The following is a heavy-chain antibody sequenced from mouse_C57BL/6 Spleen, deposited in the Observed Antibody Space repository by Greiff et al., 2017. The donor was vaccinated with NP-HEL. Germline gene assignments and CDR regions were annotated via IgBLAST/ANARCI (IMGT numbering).Heavy chain of an antibody. J-gene: IGHJ2*01. CDR1: GYTFTSYW. Sequence: QVQLQQPGAELVRPGSSVKLSCKASGYTFTSYWMHWVKQRPIQGLEWIGNIDPSDSETHYNQKFKDKATLTVDKSSSTAYMQLSSLTSEDSAVYNCARRSSGYGVDYWGQGTTLTVSS. CDR2: IDPSDSET. V-gene: IGHV1-52*01. D-gene: IGHD3-2*02. CDR3: ARRSSGYGVDY.